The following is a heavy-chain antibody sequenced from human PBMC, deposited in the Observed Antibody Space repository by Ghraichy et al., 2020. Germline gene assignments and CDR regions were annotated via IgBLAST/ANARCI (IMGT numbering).Heavy chain of an antibody. CDR2: MNPNSGNT. CDR3: ARGKMTSSWYRPIDHPLDY. CDR1: GYTFTSYD. V-gene: IGHV1-8*01. Sequence: ASVKVSCKASGYTFTSYDINWVRQATGQGLEWMGWMNPNSGNTGYAQKFQGRVTMTRNTSISTAYMELSSLRSEDTAVYYCARGKMTSSWYRPIDHPLDYWGQGTLVTVSS. D-gene: IGHD6-13*01. J-gene: IGHJ4*02.